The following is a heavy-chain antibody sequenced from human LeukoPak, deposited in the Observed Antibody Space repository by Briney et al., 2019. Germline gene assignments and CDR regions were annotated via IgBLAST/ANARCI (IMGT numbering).Heavy chain of an antibody. V-gene: IGHV1-2*02. CDR2: INPNSGGT. CDR1: GYTFSGFY. Sequence: GASVKVSCKASGYTFSGFYIHWVRQAPGQGLEWMGWINPNSGGTNYAQKFQGRVTMTRDTSISTAYMELSRLRSDDTAVYYCARAPGPDAFDIWGQGTMVTVSS. J-gene: IGHJ3*02. CDR3: ARAPGPDAFDI.